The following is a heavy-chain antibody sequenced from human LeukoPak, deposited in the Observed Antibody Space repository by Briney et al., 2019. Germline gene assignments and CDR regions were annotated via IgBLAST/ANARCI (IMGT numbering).Heavy chain of an antibody. CDR2: ISDSGDNK. J-gene: IGHJ5*02. CDR3: AGWYDSNGYA. Sequence: GGSLRLSCAASGFSFSTYPMSWVRQAPGKGLDWVSAISDSGDNKQYTDSVKGRFTISRDNSKNTLYLQMNNLRVEDTAVYYCAGWYDSNGYAWGQGTLVTVSS. D-gene: IGHD3-22*01. CDR1: GFSFSTYP. V-gene: IGHV3-23*01.